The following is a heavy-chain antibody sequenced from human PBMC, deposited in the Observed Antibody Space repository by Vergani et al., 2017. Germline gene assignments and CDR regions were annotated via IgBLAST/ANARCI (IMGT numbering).Heavy chain of an antibody. V-gene: IGHV3-11*01. CDR2: IGGSDDRT. CDR1: GFSFGGFY. J-gene: IGHJ4*02. D-gene: IGHD6-13*01. Sequence: QVNLVESGGGLVKPGGSLRLSCAASGFSFGGFYMAWIRQSPGKGLEWVSYIGGSDDRTSYADAVKGRFTITRDNTNNSLYLQMDSLTADDTALYYCAISKSWYFPHWGLGTLVTVSS. CDR3: AISKSWYFPH.